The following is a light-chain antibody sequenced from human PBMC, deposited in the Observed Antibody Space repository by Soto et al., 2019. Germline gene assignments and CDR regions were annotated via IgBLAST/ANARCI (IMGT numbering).Light chain of an antibody. J-gene: IGLJ2*01. CDR3: QSADCRGTYVV. V-gene: IGLV3-25*03. Sequence: SYELTQPTSVSVSPGQTARITCSGDALPKQYAYWYQQKPGQAPVLVIYKDSERPSGIPERFSGSSSGTTVTLTISGVQAEDEADYYFQSADCRGTYVVFGGGTKLTVL. CDR2: KDS. CDR1: ALPKQY.